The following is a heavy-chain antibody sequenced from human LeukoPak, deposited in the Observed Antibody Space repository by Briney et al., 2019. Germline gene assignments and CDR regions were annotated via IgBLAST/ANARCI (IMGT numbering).Heavy chain of an antibody. D-gene: IGHD2-15*01. CDR2: ISSSSSYI. CDR3: ARDLFGVVADYYFDY. CDR1: GFTFSSYS. J-gene: IGHJ4*02. Sequence: GGSLRLSCAASGFTFSSYSMNWVRQAPGKGLEWVSSISSSSSYIYYAASVKGRFTISRDNAKNSLYLQMNSLRAEDTAVYYCARDLFGVVADYYFDYWGQGTLVTVSS. V-gene: IGHV3-21*01.